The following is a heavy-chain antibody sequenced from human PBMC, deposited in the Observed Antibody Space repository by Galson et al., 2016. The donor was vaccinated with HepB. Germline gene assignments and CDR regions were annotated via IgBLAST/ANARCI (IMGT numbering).Heavy chain of an antibody. J-gene: IGHJ4*02. V-gene: IGHV4-4*02. CDR1: GGSISSSNW. Sequence: EPLSLTCAVSGGSISSSNWWSWVRQSPGKGLEWIGEISHSGSTNYNPSLKSRVTISVDKSKNQFSLKVTSVTAADTAVYYCARSWRFGEPLALFDNWGQGTLVTVSS. CDR3: ARSWRFGEPLALFDN. D-gene: IGHD3-10*01. CDR2: ISHSGST.